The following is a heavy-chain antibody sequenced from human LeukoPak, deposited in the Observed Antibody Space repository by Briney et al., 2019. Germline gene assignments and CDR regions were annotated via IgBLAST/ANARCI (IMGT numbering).Heavy chain of an antibody. CDR3: ARHSPLWGY. CDR1: GFTFSSYA. J-gene: IGHJ4*02. Sequence: GGSLRLSCAASGFTFSSYAMHWVRQAPGKGLEWVAVISYDGNNKYYADSVKGRFTISRDNSKNTLYLQMNSLRAEDTALYYCARHSPLWGYWGQGTLVTVSS. V-gene: IGHV3-30-3*01. D-gene: IGHD7-27*01. CDR2: ISYDGNNK.